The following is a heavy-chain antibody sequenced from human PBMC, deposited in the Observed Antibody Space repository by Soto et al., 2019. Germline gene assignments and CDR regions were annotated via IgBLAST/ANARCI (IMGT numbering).Heavy chain of an antibody. CDR2: IYYSGST. Sequence: QVQLQESGPGLVKPSQTLSLTCTVSGGSISSGGYYWSWIRQHPGKGLEWIGYIYYSGSTYYNPSRKSRVPSPVXXSKNQFSLKLSSVTAADTAVYYCARSSTSANYFDYWGQGTLVTVSS. J-gene: IGHJ4*02. V-gene: IGHV4-31*03. D-gene: IGHD2-2*01. CDR3: ARSSTSANYFDY. CDR1: GGSISSGGYY.